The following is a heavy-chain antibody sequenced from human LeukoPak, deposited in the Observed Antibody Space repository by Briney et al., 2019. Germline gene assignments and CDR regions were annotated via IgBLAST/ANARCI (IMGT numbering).Heavy chain of an antibody. V-gene: IGHV4-34*01. CDR1: GGSFSGDY. CDR2: SNHSGNT. D-gene: IGHD3-22*01. Sequence: SETLSLTCAVYGGSFSGDYWSWIRQPPGKGLEWIGESNHSGNTNYNPSLKSRVTISVDTSKNQVSLKLSSVTAADTDVYYCARLYYYDSSGDAFDIWGQGTMVTVSS. CDR3: ARLYYYDSSGDAFDI. J-gene: IGHJ3*02.